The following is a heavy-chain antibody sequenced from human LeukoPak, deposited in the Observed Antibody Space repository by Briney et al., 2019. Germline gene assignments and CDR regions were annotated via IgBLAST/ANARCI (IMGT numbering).Heavy chain of an antibody. CDR2: INWNGGST. CDR3: ASGGIYYGAAFDF. V-gene: IGHV3-20*04. D-gene: IGHD1-26*01. J-gene: IGHJ4*02. Sequence: PGGSLRLSCAASRFTFSSYGMHWVRQAPGKGLEWVSGINWNGGSTGYADSVKGRFTISRDNAKNSLYLQMNSLRAEDTALYYCASGGIYYGAAFDFWGQGTLVTVSS. CDR1: RFTFSSYG.